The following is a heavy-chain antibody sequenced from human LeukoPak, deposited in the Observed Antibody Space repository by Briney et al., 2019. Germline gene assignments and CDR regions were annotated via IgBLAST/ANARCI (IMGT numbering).Heavy chain of an antibody. CDR2: ISSSSSTI. D-gene: IGHD5-18*01. V-gene: IGHV3-48*01. Sequence: PGGSLRLSCAASGFTFSSYSMNWVRQAPGKGLEWVSYISSSSSTIYYADSVKGRFTISRDNSKNTLYLQMNSLRAEDTAVYYCAKAETRVQLWLTNSYNWFDPWGQGTLVTVSS. CDR1: GFTFSSYS. CDR3: AKAETRVQLWLTNSYNWFDP. J-gene: IGHJ5*02.